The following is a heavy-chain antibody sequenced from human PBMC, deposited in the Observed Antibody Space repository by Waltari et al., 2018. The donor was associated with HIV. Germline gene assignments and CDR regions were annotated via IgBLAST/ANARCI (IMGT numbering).Heavy chain of an antibody. CDR2: VYPSGNT. J-gene: IGHJ3*02. CDR3: ARDRAIVIVPAARSAFDI. Sequence: QVQLQESGPGLVKPSGTLALTCAVSGGSISSSNWWSWVRQPPGKGLEWIGEVYPSGNTNYNPALKSRFTISLDKSKNQLSLKLSSVTAADTAIYHCARDRAIVIVPAARSAFDIWGQGTMVTVSS. V-gene: IGHV4-4*02. D-gene: IGHD2-2*01. CDR1: GGSISSSNW.